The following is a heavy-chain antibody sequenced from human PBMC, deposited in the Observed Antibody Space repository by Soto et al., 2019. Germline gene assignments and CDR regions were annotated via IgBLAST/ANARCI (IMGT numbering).Heavy chain of an antibody. J-gene: IGHJ6*02. V-gene: IGHV4-34*01. CDR2: INHSGST. CDR1: GWSFSGYQ. CDR3: ARYGEVTPRRYGMDA. Sequence: PXETLSLTCAVYGWSFSGYQWSWIRQAPGKGLEWIGEINHSGSTNYSPSLKSRVTISIDTSKNQFSLMLSSVTAADTAMYYCARYGEVTPRRYGMDAWGQGTTVTVSS. D-gene: IGHD3-16*01.